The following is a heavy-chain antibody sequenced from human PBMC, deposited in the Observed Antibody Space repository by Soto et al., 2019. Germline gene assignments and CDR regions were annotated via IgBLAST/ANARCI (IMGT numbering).Heavy chain of an antibody. CDR1: GLTFSSYG. CDR2: ISGSGGST. D-gene: IGHD6-13*01. Sequence: GGSLRLSCAASGLTFSSYGMSWVRQAPGKGLEWVSGISGSGGSTYYADSVKGRFTISRDNPKNTLYLQMNSLRAEDTAVYYCAKEGRYSSSRGYFDYWGQGTLVTVSS. CDR3: AKEGRYSSSRGYFDY. J-gene: IGHJ4*02. V-gene: IGHV3-23*01.